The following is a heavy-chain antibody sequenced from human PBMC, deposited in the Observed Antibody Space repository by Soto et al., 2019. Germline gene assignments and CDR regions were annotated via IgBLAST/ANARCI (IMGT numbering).Heavy chain of an antibody. CDR2: IRSKANSYAT. Sequence: PGGSPRLACAAPGFTFSGSAMHWVRQASGKGLEWVGRIRSKANSYATAYAASVKGRFTISRDNFKNTLYLQMNSLRAEDTAVYYCAKDTVRGGGSVSDYWGQGTLVTVS. V-gene: IGHV3-73*01. CDR3: AKDTVRGGGSVSDY. D-gene: IGHD2-15*01. CDR1: GFTFSGSA. J-gene: IGHJ4*02.